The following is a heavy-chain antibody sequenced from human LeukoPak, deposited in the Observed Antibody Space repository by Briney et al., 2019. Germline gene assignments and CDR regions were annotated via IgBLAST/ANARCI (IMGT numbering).Heavy chain of an antibody. Sequence: ASVKVSCKASGYTFTGYYMHWVRQAPGQGLEWMGWINPNSGGTNYAQKFQGRVTMTRDTSISTAYMELSRLRSDDTAVYYCASGCSSTSCYNAFDIWGQGTMVTVSS. CDR1: GYTFTGYY. D-gene: IGHD2-2*02. V-gene: IGHV1-2*02. J-gene: IGHJ3*02. CDR2: INPNSGGT. CDR3: ASGCSSTSCYNAFDI.